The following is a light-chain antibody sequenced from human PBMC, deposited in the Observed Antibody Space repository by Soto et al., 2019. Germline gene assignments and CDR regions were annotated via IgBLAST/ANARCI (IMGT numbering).Light chain of an antibody. J-gene: IGKJ3*01. CDR1: QNIRTY. Sequence: DIQMTQSPSSLSASVGDRVTITCQASQNIRTYLNWYQQKTGEATKLLIDDASNLAIAVPSRFSASESGTNFTFTISSLQPEDIAKYYCQQYDDLPFTFGPGTKVDIK. V-gene: IGKV1-33*01. CDR2: DAS. CDR3: QQYDDLPFT.